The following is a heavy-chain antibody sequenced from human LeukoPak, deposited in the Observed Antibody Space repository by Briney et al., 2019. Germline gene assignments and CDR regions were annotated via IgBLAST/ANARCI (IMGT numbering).Heavy chain of an antibody. V-gene: IGHV1-69*04. CDR1: GYTFTSYG. J-gene: IGHJ4*02. CDR3: ARRGSGWLHDY. D-gene: IGHD6-19*01. CDR2: IIPILGIA. Sequence: ASVKVSCKASGYTFTSYGISWVRQAPGQGLEWMGRIIPILGIANYAQKFQGRVTITADKSTSTAYMELSSPRSEDTAVYYCARRGSGWLHDYWGQGTLVTVSS.